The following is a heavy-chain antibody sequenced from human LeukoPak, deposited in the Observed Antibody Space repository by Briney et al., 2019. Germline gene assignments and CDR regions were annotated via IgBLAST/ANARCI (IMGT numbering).Heavy chain of an antibody. CDR3: AREPEIRLSPHYYDSSGILDY. Sequence: SQTLSLTCTVSGGSVSSGDYYWNWIRQPPGKGLEWIGYIYYSGSTYYNPSLTSRLTISVDTSKNHFSLKLSSVTAADTAVYYCAREPEIRLSPHYYDSSGILDYWGQGTLVTVSS. CDR1: GGSVSSGDYY. D-gene: IGHD3-22*01. V-gene: IGHV4-30-4*08. J-gene: IGHJ4*02. CDR2: IYYSGST.